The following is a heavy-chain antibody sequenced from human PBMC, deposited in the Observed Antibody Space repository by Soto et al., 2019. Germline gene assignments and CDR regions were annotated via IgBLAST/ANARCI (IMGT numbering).Heavy chain of an antibody. CDR1: GYTFTSYD. D-gene: IGHD1-1*01. CDR2: MNPNSGNT. V-gene: IGHV1-8*01. Sequence: ASVQVSCNASGYTFTSYDINWVRQATGQGLECMGWMNPNSGNTGYAQKFQGRVTMTRNTSISTAYMELSSLRSEDTAVYYCARGLEPLGDAFDIWGQGTMVTVSS. J-gene: IGHJ3*02. CDR3: ARGLEPLGDAFDI.